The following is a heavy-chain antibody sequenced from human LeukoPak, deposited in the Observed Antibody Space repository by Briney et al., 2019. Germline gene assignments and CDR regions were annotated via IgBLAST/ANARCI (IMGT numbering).Heavy chain of an antibody. Sequence: GASVKVSCKVSGYALTELSMHWVRQAPGKGLKWMGGFDPEDGETIYAQKFQGRVTMTEDTSTDTAYMELSSLRSEDTAVYYCATRGGHCSSTSSYDDAFDIWGQGTMVTVSS. D-gene: IGHD2-2*01. CDR2: FDPEDGET. J-gene: IGHJ3*02. CDR1: GYALTELS. CDR3: ATRGGHCSSTSSYDDAFDI. V-gene: IGHV1-24*01.